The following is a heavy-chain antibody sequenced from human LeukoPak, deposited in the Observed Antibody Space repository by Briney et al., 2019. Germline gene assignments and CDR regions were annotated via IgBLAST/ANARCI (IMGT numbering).Heavy chain of an antibody. CDR3: ARGEDLYKTPTLPPHY. CDR2: INPNSGGT. Sequence: ASVKVSCKTSGYSFTGYYMHWVRQAPGQGLEWMGWINPNSGGTDYAQKFQGRVTMTRDTSISTAYMELSRLRSDDTAVYYCARGEDLYKTPTLPPHYWGQGTLVTVSS. V-gene: IGHV1-2*02. D-gene: IGHD1-14*01. J-gene: IGHJ4*02. CDR1: GYSFTGYY.